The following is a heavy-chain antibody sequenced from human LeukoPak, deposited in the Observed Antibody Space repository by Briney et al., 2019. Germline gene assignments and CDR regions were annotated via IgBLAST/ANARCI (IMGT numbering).Heavy chain of an antibody. CDR3: TTQWEPPPLYSDAFDI. Sequence: NPGGYLRLSCAASGFTFSDYYMSWIRQAPGKGLEWVGRIKSKTDGGTTDYAAPVKGRFTISRDDSKNTLYLQMNSLKTEDTAVYYCTTQWEPPPLYSDAFDIWGQGTMVTVSS. V-gene: IGHV3-15*01. D-gene: IGHD1-26*01. CDR1: GFTFSDYY. J-gene: IGHJ3*02. CDR2: IKSKTDGGTT.